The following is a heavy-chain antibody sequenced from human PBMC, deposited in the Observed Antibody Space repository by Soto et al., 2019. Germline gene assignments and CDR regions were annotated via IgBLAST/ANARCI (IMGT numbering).Heavy chain of an antibody. J-gene: IGHJ4*02. CDR1: GYTFTSYG. Sequence: QVQLVQSGAEVKKPGASVKVSCKASGYTFTSYGISWVRQAPGQGLEWMGWINVYNDNTNYAQKLQGRVTMTTDTATSTAYLDLRSLRADDTAVYFCARDTSRGEYDYWCQGNLVTVSS. CDR2: INVYNDNT. V-gene: IGHV1-18*01. D-gene: IGHD3-10*01. CDR3: ARDTSRGEYDY.